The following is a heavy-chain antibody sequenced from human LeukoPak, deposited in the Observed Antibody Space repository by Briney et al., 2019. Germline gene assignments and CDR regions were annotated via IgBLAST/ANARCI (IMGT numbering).Heavy chain of an antibody. D-gene: IGHD6-19*01. Sequence: GGSLRLFCAASGFTFSSWWMSGVRQAPGRGREWVANIKQDGSEKYYVDSVKGRSTISRDNAKNSLYLQMNSLRAEDTAVYYCARSKRSSGWYYYYYYMDVWGKGTTVTISS. CDR3: ARSKRSSGWYYYYYYMDV. CDR2: IKQDGSEK. CDR1: GFTFSSWW. J-gene: IGHJ6*03. V-gene: IGHV3-7*01.